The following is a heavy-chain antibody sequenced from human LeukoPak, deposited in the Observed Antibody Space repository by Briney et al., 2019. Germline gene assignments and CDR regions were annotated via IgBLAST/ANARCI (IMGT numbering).Heavy chain of an antibody. CDR1: GFTFSSYW. CDR3: ASLSGSGRNFDY. J-gene: IGHJ4*02. CDR2: INSDGSST. V-gene: IGHV3-74*01. Sequence: GGSLRLSCAASGFTFSSYWMHWVRQAPGKGLVWVSRINSDGSSTSYADSVKGRFTISRDNAKNTLYLQMNSLRAEDTAVYYCASLSGSGRNFDYWGQGTLSPSPQ. D-gene: IGHD3-10*01.